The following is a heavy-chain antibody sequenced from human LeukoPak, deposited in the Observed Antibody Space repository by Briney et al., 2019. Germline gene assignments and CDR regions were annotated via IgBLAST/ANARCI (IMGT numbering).Heavy chain of an antibody. V-gene: IGHV5-51*01. CDR3: ARQLRGSGSPKFDY. Sequence: AGESLKISCKGSGYSFTSYWIGWVRQMPGKGLEWMGIIYPGDSDTRYSPSFQGQVTISADKSIGTAYPQWSSLKASDTAMYYCARQLRGSGSPKFDYWGQGTLVTVSS. J-gene: IGHJ4*02. CDR1: GYSFTSYW. D-gene: IGHD3-10*01. CDR2: IYPGDSDT.